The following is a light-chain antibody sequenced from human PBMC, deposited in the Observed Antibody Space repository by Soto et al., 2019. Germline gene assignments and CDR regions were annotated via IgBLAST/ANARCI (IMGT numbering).Light chain of an antibody. CDR3: IQDINYPWT. V-gene: IGKV1-6*01. Sequence: IQMAQSPSTLSAFVGDRVTITCRASQGIRSYLAWYQQRPGKPPKVLIYGDSNLQSGVPPRVIGIGACTDFTRDISSLKPEDAATYDGIQDINYPWTFCQVTKVNIK. CDR1: QGIRSY. CDR2: GDS. J-gene: IGKJ1*01.